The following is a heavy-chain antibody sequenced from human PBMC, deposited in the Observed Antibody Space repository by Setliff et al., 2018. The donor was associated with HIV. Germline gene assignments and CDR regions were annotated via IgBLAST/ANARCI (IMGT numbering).Heavy chain of an antibody. J-gene: IGHJ2*01. CDR1: GFTFSSYG. Sequence: PGGSLRLSCAASGFTFSSYGIHWVRQAPGKGLEWVAVIWYDGSNKYYADSAKGRFTISRDNSKNTLYLQMNSLRAEDTAVYYCAKAMGYGDYDWYFDLWGRGTLVTVSS. CDR2: IWYDGSNK. V-gene: IGHV3-30*02. CDR3: AKAMGYGDYDWYFDL. D-gene: IGHD4-17*01.